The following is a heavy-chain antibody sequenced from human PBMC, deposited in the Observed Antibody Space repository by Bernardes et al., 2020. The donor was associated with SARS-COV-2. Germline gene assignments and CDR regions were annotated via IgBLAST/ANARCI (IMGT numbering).Heavy chain of an antibody. CDR1: GYTFIDYH. CDR2: INPKSGGI. Sequence: ASVKVSCKASGYTFIDYHMHWVRQAPGQGLEWMGWINPKSGGINFAQRFHDRVTLTRNTSITTAYMELTRLTPEDTAVYYCARPRLEPTYGDYVYLDFWGQGTLVTVSS. J-gene: IGHJ4*02. CDR3: ARPRLEPTYGDYVYLDF. D-gene: IGHD4-17*01. V-gene: IGHV1-2*02.